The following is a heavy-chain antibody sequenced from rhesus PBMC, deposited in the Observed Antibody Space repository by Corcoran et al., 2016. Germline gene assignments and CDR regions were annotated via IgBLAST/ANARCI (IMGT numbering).Heavy chain of an antibody. Sequence: QVQLQESGPGVVKPSETLSLTCAVSGGSISDSYRWSWIRQPPGKGLEWIGYIYGSSTSTTYNPSLNSRVTISKDTSKNQFSLKLSSVTAADTAVYYCARSIAAADFDYWGQGVLVTVSS. CDR1: GGSISDSYR. V-gene: IGHV4S10*01. CDR2: IYGSSTST. D-gene: IGHD6-25*01. J-gene: IGHJ4*01. CDR3: ARSIAAADFDY.